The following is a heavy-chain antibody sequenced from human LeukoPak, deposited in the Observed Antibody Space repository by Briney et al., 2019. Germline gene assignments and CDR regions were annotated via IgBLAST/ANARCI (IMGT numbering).Heavy chain of an antibody. D-gene: IGHD2-2*02. Sequence: PGGSLRLSCAASGFTFSTYAMSWVRQAPGKGLQWVSRINDGGGGTSYADSVKGRFTISRDNSKNMLYLQMDSLRAEDTALYHCAKEGCSATNCYINCWGQGTLVTVSS. J-gene: IGHJ4*02. CDR2: INDGGGGT. CDR3: AKEGCSATNCYINC. V-gene: IGHV3-23*01. CDR1: GFTFSTYA.